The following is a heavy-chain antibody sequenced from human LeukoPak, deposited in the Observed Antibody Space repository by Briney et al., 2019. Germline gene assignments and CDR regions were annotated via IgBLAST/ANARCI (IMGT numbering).Heavy chain of an antibody. D-gene: IGHD6-13*01. CDR1: GFTFSSYA. J-gene: IGHJ4*02. V-gene: IGHV3-30*04. Sequence: AGGSLRLSCAASGFTFSSYAMHWVRQAPGKGLEWVAVISYDGSNKYYADSVKGRFTISRDNSKNTLYLQMNSLRAEDTAVYYCARDPRIAATDYWGQGTLVTVSS. CDR3: ARDPRIAATDY. CDR2: ISYDGSNK.